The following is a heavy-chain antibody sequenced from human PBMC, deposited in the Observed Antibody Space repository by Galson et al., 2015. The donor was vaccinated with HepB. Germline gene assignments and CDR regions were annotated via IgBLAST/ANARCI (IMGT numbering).Heavy chain of an antibody. D-gene: IGHD6-13*01. V-gene: IGHV3-53*01. CDR1: GFSIRSHY. Sequence: SLRLSCAASGFSIRSHYMNWVRQAPGKGLEWVSLIHGGNNKYYADSVKGRFTISRDDSSNTLYLQMNSLRAEDTAVYYCAQLGTDYWGQGTLVTVSS. J-gene: IGHJ4*02. CDR3: AQLGTDY. CDR2: IHGGNNK.